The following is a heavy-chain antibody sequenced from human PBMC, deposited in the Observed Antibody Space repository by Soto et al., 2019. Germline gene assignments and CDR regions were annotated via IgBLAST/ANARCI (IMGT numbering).Heavy chain of an antibody. CDR2: ISYDGSNK. J-gene: IGHJ4*02. V-gene: IGHV3-30*18. CDR1: GFTFSSYG. Sequence: GGSLRLSCAASGFTFSSYGMHWVRQAPGKGLEWVAVISYDGSNKYYADSVKGRFTISRDNSKNTLYLQMNSLRAEDTAVYYCAKLGILTGPNFDYWGQGTLVTVSS. CDR3: AKLGILTGPNFDY. D-gene: IGHD3-9*01.